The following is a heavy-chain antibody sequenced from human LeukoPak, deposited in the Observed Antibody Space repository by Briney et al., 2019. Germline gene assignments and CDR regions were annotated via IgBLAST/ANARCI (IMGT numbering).Heavy chain of an antibody. CDR1: GGSISSYY. CDR2: IYYSGST. CDR3: ARGSNYDSWSDYYKGAFDI. Sequence: PSETLSLTCTVSGGSISSYYWSWIRQPPGKGLEWIGYIYYSGSTNYNPSLKSRVTISVDTSKNQFSLKLSSVTAADTAVYYCARGSNYDSWSDYYKGAFDIWGQGTMVTVSS. D-gene: IGHD3-3*01. J-gene: IGHJ3*02. V-gene: IGHV4-59*01.